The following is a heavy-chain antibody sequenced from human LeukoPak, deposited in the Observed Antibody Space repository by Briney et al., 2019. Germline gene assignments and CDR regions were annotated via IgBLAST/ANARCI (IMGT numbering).Heavy chain of an antibody. CDR1: GFTFSSYA. J-gene: IGHJ4*02. Sequence: GGSLRLSWAASGFTFSSYAISWVRQAPGKGLEWVSAICKSGDSTYYADSVKGRFTISRDNSKNTIYLQMNSLRVEDTAVYYCAKLSGWTGWFFDYWGQGTVVTVSS. CDR3: AKLSGWTGWFFDY. V-gene: IGHV3-23*01. CDR2: ICKSGDST. D-gene: IGHD6-19*01.